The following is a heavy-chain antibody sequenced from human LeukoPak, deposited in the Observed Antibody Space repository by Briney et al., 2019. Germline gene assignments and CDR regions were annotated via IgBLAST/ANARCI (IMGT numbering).Heavy chain of an antibody. CDR1: GDSINHYS. CDR3: ARDRTTPYDNAWLAS. J-gene: IGHJ4*02. Sequence: PSETLSLTCNVSGDSINHYSWTWMRQPPGNRLEWIAYIYYTGRTYYNPSFQSRVTISVDTSKTQFSLKLTSVTTADTAVYYCARDRTTPYDNAWLASWGQGTLVTVSS. CDR2: IYYTGRT. D-gene: IGHD1-1*01. V-gene: IGHV4-59*01.